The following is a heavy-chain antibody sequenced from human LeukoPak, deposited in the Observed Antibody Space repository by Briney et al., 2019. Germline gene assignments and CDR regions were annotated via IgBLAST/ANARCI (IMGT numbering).Heavy chain of an antibody. D-gene: IGHD3-3*01. Sequence: PSETLSLTCTVSGGSISGYYWSWIRQPPGKGLEWIGEINHSGSTNYNPSLKSRVTISVDTSKNQFSLKLSSVTAADTAVYYCAKVPRITIFGAEIDYWGQGTLVTVSS. J-gene: IGHJ4*02. CDR2: INHSGST. V-gene: IGHV4-34*01. CDR3: AKVPRITIFGAEIDY. CDR1: GGSISGYY.